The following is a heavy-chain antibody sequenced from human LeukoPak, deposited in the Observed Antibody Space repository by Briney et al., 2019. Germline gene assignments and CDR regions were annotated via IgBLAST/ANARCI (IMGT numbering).Heavy chain of an antibody. CDR2: IYSGGST. D-gene: IGHD4-11*01. CDR3: ARVTDEASDI. Sequence: GGSLRLSCAPSGFTVSSNYMSWVRQAPGKGLEWVSVIYSGGSTYYADSVKGRFTISRDNSKNTLYLQMKSLRAEDTAVYYCARVTDEASDIWGQGTMVTVSS. V-gene: IGHV3-53*01. CDR1: GFTVSSNY. J-gene: IGHJ3*02.